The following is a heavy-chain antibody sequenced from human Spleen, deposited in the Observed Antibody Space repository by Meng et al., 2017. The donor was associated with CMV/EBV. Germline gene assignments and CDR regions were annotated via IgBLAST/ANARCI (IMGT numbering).Heavy chain of an antibody. CDR3: AREERQLLGKGGFDT. Sequence: QVQRQQWGGGLLKPSETPSLTCAVYGGSFSGYYWSWIRQPPGKGLEWIGEINHSGSTNYNPSLKSRVTISVDTSKNQFSLQLNSVTPDDTAVYYCAREERQLLGKGGFDTWGQGTLVTVSS. CDR2: INHSGST. D-gene: IGHD2-2*01. V-gene: IGHV4-34*01. J-gene: IGHJ4*02. CDR1: GGSFSGYY.